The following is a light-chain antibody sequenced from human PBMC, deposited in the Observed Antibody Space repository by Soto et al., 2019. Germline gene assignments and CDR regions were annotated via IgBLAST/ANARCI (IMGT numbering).Light chain of an antibody. CDR3: LQHSTYPLT. CDR2: AAS. J-gene: IGKJ1*01. V-gene: IGKV1-17*01. CDR1: QGIRND. Sequence: DIQMTQFPSSLSASVGDRVTITCRASQGIRNDLGWYQQKPGKAPKRLIYAASSLQSGVPSRFSGSGSDTEITLAISSLQPEDSATFYCLQHSTYPLTFGQGTKVEIK.